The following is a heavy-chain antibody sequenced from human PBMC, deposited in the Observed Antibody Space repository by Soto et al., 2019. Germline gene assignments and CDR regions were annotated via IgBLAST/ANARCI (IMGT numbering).Heavy chain of an antibody. J-gene: IGHJ3*02. D-gene: IGHD3-22*01. Sequence: ASVKVSCKASGYTFTSYGISWVRQAPGQGLEWMGWISAYNGNTNYAQKLQGRVTMTTDTSTSTAYMELRSLRSDDTAVYYCARDCYYDSGGSVYAFDIWGQGTMVTVSS. CDR1: GYTFTSYG. V-gene: IGHV1-18*01. CDR2: ISAYNGNT. CDR3: ARDCYYDSGGSVYAFDI.